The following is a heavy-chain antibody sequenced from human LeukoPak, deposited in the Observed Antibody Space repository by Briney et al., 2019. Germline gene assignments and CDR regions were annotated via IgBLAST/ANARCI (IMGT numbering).Heavy chain of an antibody. CDR2: IYSGGST. CDR1: GFTVSSNY. V-gene: IGHV3-53*01. J-gene: IGHJ4*02. D-gene: IGHD1-26*01. Sequence: PGGSLRLSCAASGFTVSSNYMSWVRQAPGKGLEWVSVIYSGGSTYYADSVKGRFTISRDNSKNTLYLQMNSLRAEDTAVYYCARDNAGATPDYWGQGTLVTVSS. CDR3: ARDNAGATPDY.